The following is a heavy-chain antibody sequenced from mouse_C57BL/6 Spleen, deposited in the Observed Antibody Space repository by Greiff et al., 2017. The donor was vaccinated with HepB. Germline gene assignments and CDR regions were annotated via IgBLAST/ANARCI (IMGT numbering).Heavy chain of an antibody. D-gene: IGHD1-1*01. Sequence: EVNLVESGGDLVKPGGSLKLSCAASGFTFSSYGMSWVRQTPDKRLEWVATISSGGSYTYYPDSVKGRFTISRDNAKNTLYLQMSSLKSEDTAMYYCARHDYYGSRTEYYFDYWGQGTTLTVSS. V-gene: IGHV5-6*01. J-gene: IGHJ2*01. CDR1: GFTFSSYG. CDR2: ISSGGSYT. CDR3: ARHDYYGSRTEYYFDY.